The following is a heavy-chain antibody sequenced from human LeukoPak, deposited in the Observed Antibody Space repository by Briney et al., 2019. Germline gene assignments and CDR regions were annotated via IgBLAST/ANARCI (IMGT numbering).Heavy chain of an antibody. CDR3: SRGVGATDS. Sequence: PGGSLRLSCTASGFTFSSYWMHWVRQAPGKGLEWVSRITSDGSSTSHADSVKGRFTISRDNAKNTLYLQMNSLRAEDTAVCYCSRGVGATDSWGQGTLVTVSS. CDR1: GFTFSSYW. V-gene: IGHV3-74*01. CDR2: ITSDGSST. D-gene: IGHD1-26*01. J-gene: IGHJ4*02.